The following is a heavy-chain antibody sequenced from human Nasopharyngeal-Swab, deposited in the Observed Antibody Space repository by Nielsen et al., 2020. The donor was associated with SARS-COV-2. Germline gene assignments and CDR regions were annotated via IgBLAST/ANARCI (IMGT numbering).Heavy chain of an antibody. J-gene: IGHJ6*02. V-gene: IGHV4-34*01. CDR1: GGSFSGNY. CDR3: ARFPYDSWVNGMDV. Sequence: GSLRLSCAVFGGSFSGNYWSWIRQPPGKGLEWIGEINHSGSTNYNPSLKRRVTISIDTSKNQLSLKLSSVTAADTAVYYCARFPYDSWVNGMDVWGQGTMVTVSS. CDR2: INHSGST. D-gene: IGHD3-22*01.